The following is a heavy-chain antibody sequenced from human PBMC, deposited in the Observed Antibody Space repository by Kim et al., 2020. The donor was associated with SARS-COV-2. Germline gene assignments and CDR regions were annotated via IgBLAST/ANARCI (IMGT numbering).Heavy chain of an antibody. CDR3: ARGGTAMVRSYFDY. V-gene: IGHV4-4*06. J-gene: IGHJ4*02. D-gene: IGHD5-18*01. Sequence: NPSLKSRVAMSVDTSTNQFSLKLSSVTAADTAVYYCARGGTAMVRSYFDYWGQGTLVTVSS.